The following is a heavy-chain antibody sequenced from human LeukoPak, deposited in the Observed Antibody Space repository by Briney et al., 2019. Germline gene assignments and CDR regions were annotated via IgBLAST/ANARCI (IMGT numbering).Heavy chain of an antibody. V-gene: IGHV1-69*04. J-gene: IGHJ4*02. CDR1: GDTFSSYA. Sequence: SVKVSCKAPGDTFSSYALTWVRQAPGQGVEWMGRIIPSLGIPNYARKFEGRVTITAHKSTNTAYMGLSSLKSEDTAVYFCARDQSRARYLDQWDQGTLVTVSS. CDR3: ARDQSRARYLDQ. CDR2: IIPSLGIP.